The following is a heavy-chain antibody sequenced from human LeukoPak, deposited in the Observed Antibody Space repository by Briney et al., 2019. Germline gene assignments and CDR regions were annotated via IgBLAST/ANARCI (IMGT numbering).Heavy chain of an antibody. J-gene: IGHJ5*02. CDR3: AKEGGQLVGNWFDP. CDR1: GFTFSSYG. Sequence: GRSLRLSCAASGFTFSSYGMHWVRQAPGTGLERVAVISYDGSNKYYADSVKGRFTISRDNSNNTLYLQMNSLRAEDTAVYYCAKEGGQLVGNWFDPWGQGTLVTVSS. CDR2: ISYDGSNK. D-gene: IGHD6-6*01. V-gene: IGHV3-30*18.